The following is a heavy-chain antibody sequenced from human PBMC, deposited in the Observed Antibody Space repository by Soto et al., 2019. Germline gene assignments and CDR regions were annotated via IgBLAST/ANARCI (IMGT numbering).Heavy chain of an antibody. D-gene: IGHD6-25*01. CDR2: ISNDGTTT. Sequence: LRLSCAASGFTFSTYWMEWVRQAPGEGLVWVSQISNDGTTTVYADSVKGRFTVSRDNAKNTVYLQMNSLRVEDTAVYYCARDRGRLFDIWAERRMVTVS. J-gene: IGHJ3*02. V-gene: IGHV3-74*01. CDR1: GFTFSTYW. CDR3: ARDRGRLFDI.